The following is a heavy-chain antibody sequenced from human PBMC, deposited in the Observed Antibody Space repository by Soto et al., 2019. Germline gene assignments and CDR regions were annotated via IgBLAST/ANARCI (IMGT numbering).Heavy chain of an antibody. D-gene: IGHD2-2*01. Sequence: QVQLVESGGGVVQPGRSLRLSCAASGFTFSSYGMHWVRQAPGKGLEWVAVIWYDGSNKYYADSVKGRFTISRDNSKNTRYLRVNSLSAEDTDVDYCARPRRGIAEERGVPGALRGVSCLDPWGKGTLVTVSS. CDR3: ARPRRGIAEERGVPGALRGVSCLDP. J-gene: IGHJ5*02. CDR1: GFTFSSYG. V-gene: IGHV3-33*01. CDR2: IWYDGSNK.